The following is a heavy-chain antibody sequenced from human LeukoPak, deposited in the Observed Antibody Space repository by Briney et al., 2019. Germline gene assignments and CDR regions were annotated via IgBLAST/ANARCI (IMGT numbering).Heavy chain of an antibody. J-gene: IGHJ4*02. CDR1: GGSISSSSYY. CDR3: ARDNDPYYYDSSHKGGNY. D-gene: IGHD3-22*01. Sequence: SETLSLTCTVSGGSISSSSYYWGWIRQPPGKGLEWIGSIYYSGSTYYNPSLKSRVTISVDTSKNQFSLKLSSVTAADTAVYYCARDNDPYYYDSSHKGGNYWGQGTLVTVSS. V-gene: IGHV4-39*02. CDR2: IYYSGST.